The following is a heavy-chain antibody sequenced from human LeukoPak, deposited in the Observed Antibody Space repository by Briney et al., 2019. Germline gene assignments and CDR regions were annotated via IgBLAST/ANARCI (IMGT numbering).Heavy chain of an antibody. Sequence: ASVKVSCKASGGTFSSYAISWVRQAPGQGLEGMGGIIPIFGTANYAQKFQGRVTITADESTSTAYMELSSLRSEDTAVYYCAGGTVTTPFDYWGQGTLVTVSS. V-gene: IGHV1-69*13. CDR2: IIPIFGTA. CDR3: AGGTVTTPFDY. J-gene: IGHJ4*02. CDR1: GGTFSSYA. D-gene: IGHD4-17*01.